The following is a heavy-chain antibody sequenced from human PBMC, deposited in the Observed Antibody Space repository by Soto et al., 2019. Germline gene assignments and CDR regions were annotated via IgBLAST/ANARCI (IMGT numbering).Heavy chain of an antibody. Sequence: EVQLVESGGGLVQPGGSLRLSCAATGFTFRSYWMNWVRQAPGKGLEWVANIKEDGSEKYYVDSVKGRFTISRDNVKNSLYLQMNRLRAEDAAVYSCARLGSGTYYYYYATDVWGQGTTVTVSS. CDR1: GFTFRSYW. V-gene: IGHV3-7*01. D-gene: IGHD1-26*01. CDR3: ARLGSGTYYYYYATDV. J-gene: IGHJ6*02. CDR2: IKEDGSEK.